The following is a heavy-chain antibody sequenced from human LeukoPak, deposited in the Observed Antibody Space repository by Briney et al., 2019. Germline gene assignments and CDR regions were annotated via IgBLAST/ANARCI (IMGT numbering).Heavy chain of an antibody. D-gene: IGHD2-8*01. CDR1: GFTFSDYY. Sequence: GGSLRLSCAASGFTFSDYYMSWIRQAPGKGLEWVSTLSPGGDSTYYADSVKGRFTISRDNSKNTLSLQMNSLRAADTAVYYCAKDPGYYPYFFDYWGQGTLVTVSS. J-gene: IGHJ4*02. CDR3: AKDPGYYPYFFDY. V-gene: IGHV3-23*01. CDR2: LSPGGDST.